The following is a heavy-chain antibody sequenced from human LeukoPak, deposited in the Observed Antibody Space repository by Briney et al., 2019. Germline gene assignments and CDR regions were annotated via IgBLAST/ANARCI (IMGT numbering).Heavy chain of an antibody. CDR2: ISSSSSTI. Sequence: GGSLRLSCAASGFTFSSYSMNWVRQAPGKGLEWVSYISSSSSTIYYADSLKGRFTISRDNAKNSLYLQMTSLRGEDTAVYYCARTQEGFWSGYYTGFDYWGQGTLVTVSS. CDR1: GFTFSSYS. CDR3: ARTQEGFWSGYYTGFDY. D-gene: IGHD3-3*01. V-gene: IGHV3-48*01. J-gene: IGHJ4*02.